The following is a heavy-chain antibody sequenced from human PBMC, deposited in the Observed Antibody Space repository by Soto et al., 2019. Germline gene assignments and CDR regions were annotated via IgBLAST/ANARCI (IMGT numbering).Heavy chain of an antibody. CDR3: ARPSSSWSSNWFDP. CDR1: GFTFSSYS. V-gene: IGHV3-21*01. J-gene: IGHJ5*02. CDR2: ISSSSSYT. D-gene: IGHD6-13*01. Sequence: GSLRLSCAASGFTFSSYSMNWVRQAPGKGLEWVSSISSSSSYTYYADSVKGRFTISRDNAKNSLYLQMNSLRAEDTAVYYCARPSSSWSSNWFDPWGQGTLVTVSS.